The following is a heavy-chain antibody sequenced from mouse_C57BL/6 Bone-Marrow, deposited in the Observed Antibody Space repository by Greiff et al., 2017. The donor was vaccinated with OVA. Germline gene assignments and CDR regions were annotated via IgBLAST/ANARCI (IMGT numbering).Heavy chain of an antibody. D-gene: IGHD2-4*01. CDR1: GYTFTDYE. Sequence: QVQLQQSGAELVRPGASVTLSCKASGYTFTDYEMHWVKQTPVHGLEWIGAIDPETGGTAYNQKFKGKAILTADKSSSTAYMELRSLTSEDSAVYYCTRLGLRGYFDVWGTGTTVTVSS. J-gene: IGHJ1*03. V-gene: IGHV1-15*01. CDR3: TRLGLRGYFDV. CDR2: IDPETGGT.